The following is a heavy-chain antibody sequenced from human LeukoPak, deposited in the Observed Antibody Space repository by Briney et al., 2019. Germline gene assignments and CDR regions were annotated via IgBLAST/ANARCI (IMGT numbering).Heavy chain of an antibody. CDR2: IYTSGST. CDR3: ARWRYNWNDGGHDAFDI. Sequence: SETLSLTCAVSGGSISSGSYYWSWIRQPAGKGLEWIGRIYTSGSTNYNPSLKSRVTVSVDTSKNQFSLKLSSVTAADTAVYYCARWRYNWNDGGHDAFDIWGQGTMVTVSS. J-gene: IGHJ3*02. CDR1: GGSISSGSYY. D-gene: IGHD1-1*01. V-gene: IGHV4-61*02.